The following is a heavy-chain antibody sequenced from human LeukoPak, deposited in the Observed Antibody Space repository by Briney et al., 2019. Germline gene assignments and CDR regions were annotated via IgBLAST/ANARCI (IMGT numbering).Heavy chain of an antibody. V-gene: IGHV1-58*01. J-gene: IGHJ6*04. CDR3: AAGGYSYGYGLRYYYCGMDV. CDR2: IVVGSGNT. CDR1: GFTFTSSA. D-gene: IGHD5-18*01. Sequence: GTSVKVSCKASGFTFTSSAVQWVRQARGQRPEWIGWIVVGSGNTNYAQKFQERVTITRDMSTSTAYMELSSLRSEDTAVYYCAAGGYSYGYGLRYYYCGMDVWGKGTTVTVSS.